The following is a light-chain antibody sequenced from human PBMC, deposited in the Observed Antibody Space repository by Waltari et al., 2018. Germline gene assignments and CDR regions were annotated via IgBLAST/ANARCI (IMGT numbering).Light chain of an antibody. CDR2: AVS. V-gene: IGLV2-8*01. J-gene: IGLJ2*01. CDR3: SSYADTNSFL. Sequence: QAALTQPPSMSGSPGQSVTMSCTGTSSDTGEFNRVSWYQQHPGKAPKVIIYAVSQRPSGVPDRFSGSKSGNTASLAISGLQTEDEADYYCSSYADTNSFLFGGGTRLTVL. CDR1: SSDTGEFNR.